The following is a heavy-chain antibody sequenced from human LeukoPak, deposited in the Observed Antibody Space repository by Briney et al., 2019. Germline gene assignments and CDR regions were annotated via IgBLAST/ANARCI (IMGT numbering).Heavy chain of an antibody. V-gene: IGHV3-23*01. D-gene: IGHD3-3*01. Sequence: GRSLRLSCAASGFIFSRYGMSWVRQAPGKGLEWVSAISGSGDSRYYADSVKGRFTISRDNSKNTLYLQMNSLRAEDTAVYYCARDNGPAVLRSLIWGQGTMVTVSS. CDR1: GFIFSRYG. CDR2: ISGSGDSR. J-gene: IGHJ3*02. CDR3: ARDNGPAVLRSLI.